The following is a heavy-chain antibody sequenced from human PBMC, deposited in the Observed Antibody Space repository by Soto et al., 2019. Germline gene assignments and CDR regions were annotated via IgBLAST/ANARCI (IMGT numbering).Heavy chain of an antibody. D-gene: IGHD3-10*01. CDR2: IKWDASEK. CDR3: ARDSAYGSGTSVNPYPAY. V-gene: IGHV3-7*01. J-gene: IGHJ4*01. Sequence: GGALRLSGSCSVFTFGVYGMSWVRQAPGKWLEWLATIKWDASEKKYVDSVKGRFTMSRDNAKTSLYLQMDRLRAEDTAVYYCARDSAYGSGTSVNPYPAYRGQGTLVPVSS. CDR1: VFTFGVYG.